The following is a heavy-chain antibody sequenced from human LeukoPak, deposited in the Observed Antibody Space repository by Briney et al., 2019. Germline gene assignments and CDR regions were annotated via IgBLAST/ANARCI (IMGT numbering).Heavy chain of an antibody. CDR2: ISAYNGNT. Sequence: GSSVKVSCKASGGTFSSYSISWVRQAPGQGLEWMGWISAYNGNTNYAQKLQGRVTMTTGTSTSTAYMELRSLRSDDTAVYYCARVSGDGAFDIWGQGTMVTVSS. J-gene: IGHJ3*02. V-gene: IGHV1-18*01. CDR3: ARVSGDGAFDI. CDR1: GGTFSSYS. D-gene: IGHD3-10*01.